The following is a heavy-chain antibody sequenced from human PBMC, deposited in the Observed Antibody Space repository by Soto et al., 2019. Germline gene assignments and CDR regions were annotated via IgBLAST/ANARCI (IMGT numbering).Heavy chain of an antibody. V-gene: IGHV1-69*02. D-gene: IGHD3-16*02. Sequence: QVQLVQSGAVVKKPGASVKVSCKASGGTFSSYTISWVRQAPGQGLEWMGGINTILGLANYAQRFQGRVTITADKSTSTAYMELRRLRSEDTAVYYCAGATHYEYIWGSYRDPFDYWGQGTLVTVSS. J-gene: IGHJ4*02. CDR1: GGTFSSYT. CDR2: INTILGLA. CDR3: AGATHYEYIWGSYRDPFDY.